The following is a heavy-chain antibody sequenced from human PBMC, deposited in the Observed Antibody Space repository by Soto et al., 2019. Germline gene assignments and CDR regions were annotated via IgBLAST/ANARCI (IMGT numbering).Heavy chain of an antibody. CDR1: GFTFSSYW. Sequence: EVQLVESGGGLVQPGGSLRLPCAASGFTFSSYWMHWVRQAPGKGLVWVSRINSDGSSTSYADSVKGRFTISRDNAKNTLYLQMNSLRAEDTAVYYCARDILVVVAATVQDYYYGMDVWGQGTTVTVSS. V-gene: IGHV3-74*01. CDR3: ARDILVVVAATVQDYYYGMDV. CDR2: INSDGSST. J-gene: IGHJ6*02. D-gene: IGHD2-15*01.